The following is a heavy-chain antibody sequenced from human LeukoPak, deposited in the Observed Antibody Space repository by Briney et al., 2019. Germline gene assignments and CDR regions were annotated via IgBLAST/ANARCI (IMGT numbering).Heavy chain of an antibody. CDR1: GFTFSSYW. J-gene: IGHJ3*02. Sequence: GGSLRLSCAASGFTFSSYWMHWVRQAPGKGLVWVSRINSDGSSTSYADSVKGRFTISRDNAKNTLYLQMNSLRAEDTATYYCARAVQPGVFAFDIWGQGTMVTVSS. V-gene: IGHV3-74*01. CDR2: INSDGSST. CDR3: ARAVQPGVFAFDI. D-gene: IGHD1-1*01.